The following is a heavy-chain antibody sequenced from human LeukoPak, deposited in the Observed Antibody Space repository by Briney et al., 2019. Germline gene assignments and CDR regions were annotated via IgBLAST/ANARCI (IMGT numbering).Heavy chain of an antibody. CDR1: GFTFSSYA. CDR2: ITGTGGGGGI. J-gene: IGHJ4*02. Sequence: GGSLRLSCAASGFTFSSYAMNWVRQAPGKRLEWVASITGTGGGGGIYYADSVKGRFTISRDNSKNTLFLQMSSLRAEDTAVYHCAKGDRGHCTGVKCYPFDYWGQGTVVTVSS. CDR3: AKGDRGHCTGVKCYPFDY. V-gene: IGHV3-23*01. D-gene: IGHD2-8*02.